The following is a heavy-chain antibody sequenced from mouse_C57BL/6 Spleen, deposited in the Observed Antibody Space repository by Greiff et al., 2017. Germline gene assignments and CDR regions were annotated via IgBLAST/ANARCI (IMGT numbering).Heavy chain of an antibody. Sequence: VQLQQSGAELVKPGASVKISCKASGYAFSSYWMNWVKQRPGKGLEWIGQIYPGDGDTNYNGKFKGKATLTADKSYRTAYMQLSSRTSEDSAVYFCARKGDRYYAMDYWGQGTSVTVSS. CDR2: IYPGDGDT. V-gene: IGHV1-80*01. D-gene: IGHD2-3*01. CDR1: GYAFSSYW. J-gene: IGHJ4*01. CDR3: ARKGDRYYAMDY.